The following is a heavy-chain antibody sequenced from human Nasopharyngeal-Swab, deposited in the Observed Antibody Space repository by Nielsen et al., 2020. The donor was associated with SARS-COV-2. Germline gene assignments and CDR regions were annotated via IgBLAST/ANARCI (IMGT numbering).Heavy chain of an antibody. J-gene: IGHJ3*02. CDR3: ARDRWELLDDAFDI. CDR2: IYHSGST. V-gene: IGHV4-38-2*02. D-gene: IGHD1-26*01. Sequence: SETLSLTCAVSGYSISSGYYWGWIRQPPGKGLEWIGSIYHSGSTYYNPSLKSRVTISVDTSKNQFSLKLSSVTAADTAVYYCARDRWELLDDAFDIWGQGILVTVSS. CDR1: GYSISSGYY.